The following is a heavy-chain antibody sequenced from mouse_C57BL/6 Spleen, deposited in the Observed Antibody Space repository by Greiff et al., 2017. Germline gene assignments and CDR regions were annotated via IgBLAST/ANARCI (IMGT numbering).Heavy chain of an antibody. D-gene: IGHD1-1*01. Sequence: VQLQQPGAELVKPGASVKLSCKASGYTFTSYWMQWVKQRPGQGLEWIGEIDPSDSYTNYNQKFKGKATLTVDTSSSTAYMQLSSLTSEDSAVYYCARSYYGSSFHYAMDYWGQGTSVTVSS. CDR1: GYTFTSYW. V-gene: IGHV1-50*01. CDR3: ARSYYGSSFHYAMDY. J-gene: IGHJ4*01. CDR2: IDPSDSYT.